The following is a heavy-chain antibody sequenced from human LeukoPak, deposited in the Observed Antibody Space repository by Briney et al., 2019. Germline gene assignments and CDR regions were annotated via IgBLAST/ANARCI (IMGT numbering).Heavy chain of an antibody. J-gene: IGHJ3*02. V-gene: IGHV1-2*04. D-gene: IGHD1-26*01. CDR2: INPNSGGT. CDR3: ARAQWELPAGDAFDI. CDR1: GYTFTGYY. Sequence: ASVKVSCKASGYTFTGYYMDWVRQAPGQGLEWMGWINPNSGGTNYAQKFQGWVTMTRDTSISTAYMELSRLRSDDTAVYYCARAQWELPAGDAFDIWGQGTMVTVSS.